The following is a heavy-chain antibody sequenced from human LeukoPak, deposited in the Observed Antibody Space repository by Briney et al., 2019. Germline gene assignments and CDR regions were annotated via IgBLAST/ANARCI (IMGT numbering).Heavy chain of an antibody. D-gene: IGHD2/OR15-2a*01. CDR1: GFTFSTFW. V-gene: IGHV3-7*01. Sequence: GSLDLSCVRTGFTFSTFWMSWVRQAPGKGLEWVATIKQDGSEKYYVDSVRGRFTLSRDNAKNSLHLQMNSLRAEDTAVYYCAREGPRGNSQFDYWGQGTLVTVSS. CDR3: AREGPRGNSQFDY. J-gene: IGHJ4*02. CDR2: IKQDGSEK.